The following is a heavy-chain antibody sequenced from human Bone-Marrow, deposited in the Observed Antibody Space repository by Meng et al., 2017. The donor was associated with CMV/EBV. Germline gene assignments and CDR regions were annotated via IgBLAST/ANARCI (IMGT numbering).Heavy chain of an antibody. CDR2: IYSGGST. J-gene: IGHJ4*02. CDR1: GFTFSSYS. V-gene: IGHV3-53*01. Sequence: GESLKISCAASGFTFSSYSMNWVRQAPGKGLEWVSVIYSGGSTYYADSVKGRFTISRDNSKNTLYLQMNSLRAEDTAVYYCARGYSSSWYYFDYWGQGTLVTVSS. D-gene: IGHD6-13*01. CDR3: ARGYSSSWYYFDY.